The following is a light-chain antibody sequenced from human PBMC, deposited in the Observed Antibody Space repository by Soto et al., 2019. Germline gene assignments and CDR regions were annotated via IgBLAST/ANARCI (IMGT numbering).Light chain of an antibody. CDR2: EVN. Sequence: QSALAQAASVSGSPGQSITISCTGASSDFGDNKSVSWYQHHPGKAPKLIIYEVNYRPSGVSSRFSGSRSGNTASLTISGLQAEDEAHYYCSSSTDTSILFGGGTQLTVL. CDR1: SSDFGDNKS. J-gene: IGLJ2*01. V-gene: IGLV2-14*01. CDR3: SSSTDTSIL.